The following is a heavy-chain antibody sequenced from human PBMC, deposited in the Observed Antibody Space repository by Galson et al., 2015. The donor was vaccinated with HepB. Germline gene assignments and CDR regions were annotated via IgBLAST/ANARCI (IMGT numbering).Heavy chain of an antibody. CDR2: IKQDGSEK. D-gene: IGHD3-10*01. J-gene: IGHJ6*02. V-gene: IGHV3-7*03. CDR3: ARVPGWFGELYYYYYYGMDV. Sequence: SLRLSCAASGFTFSSYWMSWVRQAPGKGLEWVANIKQDGSEKYYVDSVKGRFTISRDNAKNSLYLQMNSLRAEDTAVYYCARVPGWFGELYYYYYYGMDVWGQGTTVTVSS. CDR1: GFTFSSYW.